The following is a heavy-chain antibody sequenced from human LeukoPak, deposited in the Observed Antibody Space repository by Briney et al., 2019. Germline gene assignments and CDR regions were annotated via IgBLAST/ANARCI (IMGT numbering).Heavy chain of an antibody. CDR3: AKDSTGGSSGSRFYYFDY. D-gene: IGHD3-22*01. CDR2: ISGSGGST. CDR1: GFTFSSYA. Sequence: GGSLRLSCAASGFTFSSYAMSWVRQAPGKGLEWVSAISGSGGSTYYADSVKGRFTISRDISKNTLYLQMNSLRAEDTAVYYCAKDSTGGSSGSRFYYFDYWGQGTLVTVSS. J-gene: IGHJ4*02. V-gene: IGHV3-23*01.